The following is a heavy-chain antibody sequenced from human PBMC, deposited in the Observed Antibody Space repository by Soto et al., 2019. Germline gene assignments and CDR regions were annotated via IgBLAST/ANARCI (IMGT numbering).Heavy chain of an antibody. CDR2: ISAYNGNT. J-gene: IGHJ6*02. CDR3: ARGNYYDSSDYSYAMDV. Sequence: ASVKVSCKASGYTFTSYGISWVRQAPGQGLEWMGWISAYNGNTNYAQKLQGRVTMTTDTSTSTAYMELSRLRSEDTAVYYCARGNYYDSSDYSYAMDVWGQGTTVTVSS. CDR1: GYTFTSYG. D-gene: IGHD3-22*01. V-gene: IGHV1-18*01.